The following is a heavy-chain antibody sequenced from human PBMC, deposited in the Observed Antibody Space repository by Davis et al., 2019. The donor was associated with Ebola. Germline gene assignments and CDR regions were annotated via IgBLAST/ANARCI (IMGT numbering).Heavy chain of an antibody. CDR1: GFTFSSYA. J-gene: IGHJ3*02. D-gene: IGHD4-23*01. Sequence: GESLKISCAASGFTFSSYAMSWVRQAPGKGLEWVSAISGSGGTTYYADSVKGRFTISRDNSKNTLYLQMNSLRAEDTAVYYCVKDDYGGNSGAFDIWGQGTMVTVSS. CDR3: VKDDYGGNSGAFDI. V-gene: IGHV3-23*01. CDR2: ISGSGGTT.